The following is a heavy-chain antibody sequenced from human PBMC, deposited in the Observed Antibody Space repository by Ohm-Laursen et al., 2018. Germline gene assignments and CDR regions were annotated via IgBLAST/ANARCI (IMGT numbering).Heavy chain of an antibody. V-gene: IGHV3-74*01. Sequence: GSLRLSCTAPGFTFSNYWMHWVRQGPGKGLVWLSGIKGDGGKINYADSVKGRFTISRDNAKNTLYLQMNSVRVEDTAVYYCLSGSGYSSTWGQGTMVTVSS. CDR1: GFTFSNYW. D-gene: IGHD3-22*01. J-gene: IGHJ3*01. CDR3: LSGSGYSST. CDR2: IKGDGGKI.